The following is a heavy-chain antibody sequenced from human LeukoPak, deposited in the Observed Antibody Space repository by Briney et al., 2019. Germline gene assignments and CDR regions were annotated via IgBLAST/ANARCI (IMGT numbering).Heavy chain of an antibody. J-gene: IGHJ4*02. D-gene: IGHD3-10*01. CDR2: IYYSGST. CDR1: GGSISSSSYY. CDR3: ARGPDFRGVDLHFDY. V-gene: IGHV4-39*07. Sequence: SETLSLTCTVSGGSISSSSYYWGWIRQPPGKGLEWIGSIYYSGSTYYNPSLKSRVTISVDTSKNQFSLKLSSVTAADTAVYYCARGPDFRGVDLHFDYWGQGTLVTVSS.